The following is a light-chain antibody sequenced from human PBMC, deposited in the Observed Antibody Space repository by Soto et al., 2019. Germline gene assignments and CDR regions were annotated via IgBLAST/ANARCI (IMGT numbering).Light chain of an antibody. V-gene: IGKV1-17*03. CDR3: LQHNSYPLT. CDR1: QAISNY. Sequence: DIPMTQSPSAMSASVGDRVTITCRASQAISNYLAWFQQNPGKVPKRLIYAASSLQSGVPSRFSGSGSGTEFTLTISSLQPEDFATYYCLQHNSYPLTFGPGTKVDIK. CDR2: AAS. J-gene: IGKJ3*01.